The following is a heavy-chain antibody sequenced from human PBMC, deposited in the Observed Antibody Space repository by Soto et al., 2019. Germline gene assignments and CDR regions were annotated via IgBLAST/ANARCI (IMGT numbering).Heavy chain of an antibody. D-gene: IGHD6-19*01. J-gene: IGHJ4*02. CDR1: GYTFTGYY. V-gene: IGHV1-2*02. Sequence: RASVKVSCKASGYTFTGYYMHWVRQAPGQGLEWMGWINPNSGGTNYAQKFQGRVTMTRDTSISTAYMELSRLRSDDTAVYYCARLRSSGWFYFDYWGQGTLVTVSS. CDR2: INPNSGGT. CDR3: ARLRSSGWFYFDY.